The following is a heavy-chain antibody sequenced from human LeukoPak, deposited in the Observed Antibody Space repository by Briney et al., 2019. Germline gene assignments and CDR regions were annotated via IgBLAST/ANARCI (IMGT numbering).Heavy chain of an antibody. CDR3: AKDRGGYSYGNLDY. D-gene: IGHD5-18*01. CDR2: ISYDGSNK. Sequence: GGSLRLSCAASGFTFSSYGMHWVRQAPGKGLEWVAVISYDGSNKYYADSVKGRFTISRDNSKNTLYLQMNSLRAEDTAVYYCAKDRGGYSYGNLDYWGQGTLVTVSS. J-gene: IGHJ4*02. CDR1: GFTFSSYG. V-gene: IGHV3-30*18.